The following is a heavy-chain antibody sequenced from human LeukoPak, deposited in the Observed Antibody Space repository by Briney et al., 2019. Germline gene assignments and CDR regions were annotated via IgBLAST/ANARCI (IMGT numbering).Heavy chain of an antibody. CDR1: GYTFTGYY. CDR3: ASDLPEKLDY. J-gene: IGHJ4*02. Sequence: ASVTVSCKASGYTFTGYYMHWVRQAPGQRLEWMGWINPNSGRTNYAQKFQGRVTITRETSISTAYMELSRLRSDDTAVYYCASDLPEKLDYWGQGTLVTVSS. V-gene: IGHV1-2*02. CDR2: INPNSGRT.